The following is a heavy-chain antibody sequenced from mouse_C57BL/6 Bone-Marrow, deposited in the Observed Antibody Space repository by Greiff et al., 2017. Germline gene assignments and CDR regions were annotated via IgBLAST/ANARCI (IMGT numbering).Heavy chain of an antibody. V-gene: IGHV6-3*01. J-gene: IGHJ3*01. CDR1: GFTFSNYW. D-gene: IGHD4-1*02. CDR2: IRLKSDNYAT. Sequence: EVKVVESGGGLVQPGGSMKLSCVASGFTFSNYWMNWVRQSPEKGLEWVAQIRLKSDNYATHYAESVKGRFTISRDDSKSSVYLQMNNLRAEDTGIYYCTGDNWPFAYWGQGTLVTVSA. CDR3: TGDNWPFAY.